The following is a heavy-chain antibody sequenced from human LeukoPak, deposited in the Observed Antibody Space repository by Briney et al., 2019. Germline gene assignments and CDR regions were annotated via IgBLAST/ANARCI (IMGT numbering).Heavy chain of an antibody. V-gene: IGHV4-59*12. CDR2: ISYSGRT. J-gene: IGHJ6*02. D-gene: IGHD1-7*01. CDR3: ARETGTSNMDV. Sequence: SETLSLTCTVSGGSISNYYWSWIRQPPGKGLEWIGYISYSGRTKNNTSLQSRVIMSVDTSKNQFSQKLTSVTAADTAVYYCARETGTSNMDVWGQGTTVTVSS. CDR1: GGSISNYY.